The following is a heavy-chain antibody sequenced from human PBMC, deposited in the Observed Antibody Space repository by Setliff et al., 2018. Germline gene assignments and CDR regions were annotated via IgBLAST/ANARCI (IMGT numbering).Heavy chain of an antibody. CDR1: GGTFSSYA. CDR3: ARDMIVDFIRGGGWFDP. CDR2: IIPIFGTA. V-gene: IGHV1-69*13. D-gene: IGHD3-22*01. Sequence: AAVKVSCKASGGTFSSYAISWVRQAPGQGLEWMGGIIPIFGTANYAQKFQGRVTITADESTSTAYMELSSLRSEDTAVYYCARDMIVDFIRGGGWFDPWGQGTLVTVSS. J-gene: IGHJ5*02.